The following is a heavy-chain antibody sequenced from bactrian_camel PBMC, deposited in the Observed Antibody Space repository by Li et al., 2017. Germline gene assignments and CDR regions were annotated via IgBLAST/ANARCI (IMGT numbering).Heavy chain of an antibody. D-gene: IGHD1*01. V-gene: IGHV3S53*01. CDR1: DDANEFEW. CDR2: VTVDGTT. CDR3: AASPGLGCPGPGLPSLHKLYRY. Sequence: VQLVESGGGSVEAGGSQRLSCVVTDDANEFEWIGWFRPDDKGEREGVASVTVDGTTTYADSVQGRFTISQDNSMTTLYLQMDILKPDDTAMYYCAASPGLGCPGPGLPSLHKLYRYWGQGTQVTVS. J-gene: IGHJ4*01.